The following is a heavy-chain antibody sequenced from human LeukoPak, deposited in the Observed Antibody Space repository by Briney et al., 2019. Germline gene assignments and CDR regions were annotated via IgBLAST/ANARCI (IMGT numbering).Heavy chain of an antibody. CDR1: VFTFCSYE. CDR2: ISSSGSTI. D-gene: IGHD3-3*01. CDR3: ARAPVGYYGNYYYYGMDV. V-gene: IGHV3-48*03. Sequence: GGSLRLSCAASVFTFCSYEMKWVPQAPGKGLEWVSYISSSGSTIYYADSVKGRFTISRENAKTSLYLQTNSLRAEETAVYYCARAPVGYYGNYYYYGMDVWGKGTTVTVSS. J-gene: IGHJ6*04.